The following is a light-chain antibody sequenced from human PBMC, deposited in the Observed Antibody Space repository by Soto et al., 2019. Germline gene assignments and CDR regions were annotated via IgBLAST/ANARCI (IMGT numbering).Light chain of an antibody. J-gene: IGKJ5*01. CDR1: QGISSL. CDR3: QQYYDWPIT. CDR2: AAS. Sequence: EIGLTQSPATLSVSPGERATLSCRASQGISSLLAWYQQKPGQAPRLLIYAASTRAAGIPARFSGSGSGTDFTLTISSPQSEDFAVYYCQQYYDWPITFGQGTRLEIK. V-gene: IGKV3-15*01.